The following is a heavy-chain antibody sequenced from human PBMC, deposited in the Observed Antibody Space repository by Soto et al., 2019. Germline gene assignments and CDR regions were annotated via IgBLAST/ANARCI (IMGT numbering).Heavy chain of an antibody. Sequence: PVKRHCKRAGQAISGCYASSWLHETGKGVEWMGGLEPEGGEAIYAQKWHGRVTVTEDTVTDTAYMELSGLKSDDTAVYYRATPSPLRGAMITNISFDFWGQGTLVTVSS. D-gene: IGHD3-10*01. V-gene: IGHV1-24*01. CDR3: ATPSPLRGAMITNISFDF. CDR2: LEPEGGEA. CDR1: GQAISGCY. J-gene: IGHJ4*02.